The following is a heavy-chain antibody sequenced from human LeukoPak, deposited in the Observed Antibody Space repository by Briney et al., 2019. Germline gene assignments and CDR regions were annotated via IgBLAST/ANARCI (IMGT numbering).Heavy chain of an antibody. CDR3: AKDYCSGGACYFFDY. Sequence: PGGSLRLSCAASGFPFSNYAMSWVRQAQGQGLEWVSTISSGGGSTYYADSVKGRFTISRDDSKNTLHLQLNSLRVEDTASYYCAKDYCSGGACYFFDYWGQGTLVTVSS. J-gene: IGHJ4*02. CDR2: ISSGGGST. V-gene: IGHV3-23*01. CDR1: GFPFSNYA. D-gene: IGHD2-15*01.